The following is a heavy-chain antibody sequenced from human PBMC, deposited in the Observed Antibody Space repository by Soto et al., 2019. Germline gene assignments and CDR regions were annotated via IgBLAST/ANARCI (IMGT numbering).Heavy chain of an antibody. D-gene: IGHD3-22*01. Sequence: EVQLVESGGGLVQSGGSLRLSCAASGFTFSTYDMHWVRQGTGKRLEWVAAIGTAGDTYYPHSVEGRFTISRENGKNSLYLQMNALRVEDTAVYYCARALKSGYYNPWGQGTLVNVSS. CDR1: GFTFSTYD. V-gene: IGHV3-13*04. CDR3: ARALKSGYYNP. CDR2: IGTAGDT. J-gene: IGHJ5*02.